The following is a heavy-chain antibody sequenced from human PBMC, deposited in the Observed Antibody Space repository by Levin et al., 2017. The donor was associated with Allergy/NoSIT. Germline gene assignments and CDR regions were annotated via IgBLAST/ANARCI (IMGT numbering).Heavy chain of an antibody. CDR2: IWHDGSYK. CDR3: ANEYRSGTQSNVFDV. Sequence: GGSLRLSCAASGFTFSDFGMHWVRQAPGKGLEWVAAIWHDGSYKNYADSVKDRFTISRDNSKNTVYLQMNSLRVDDTAVYHCANEYRSGTQSNVFDVWGQGTMVTVSS. V-gene: IGHV3-33*06. D-gene: IGHD3-10*01. J-gene: IGHJ3*01. CDR1: GFTFSDFG.